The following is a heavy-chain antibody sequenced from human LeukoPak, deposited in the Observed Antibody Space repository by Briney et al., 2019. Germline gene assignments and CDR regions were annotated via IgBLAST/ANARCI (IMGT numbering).Heavy chain of an antibody. CDR3: ARVIRYYYGMDA. V-gene: IGHV1-8*01. Sequence: ASVKVSCKASGYSFASYDINWVRQATGQGLEWMGWMNPNSGNTGYAQKFQGRVTMTRNTSINTAYMELTSLTSEDTAVYYCARVIRYYYGMDAWGQGTTVTVSS. CDR2: MNPNSGNT. CDR1: GYSFASYD. J-gene: IGHJ6*02.